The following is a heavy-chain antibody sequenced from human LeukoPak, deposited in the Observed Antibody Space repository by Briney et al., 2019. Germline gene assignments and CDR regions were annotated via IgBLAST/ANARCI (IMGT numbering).Heavy chain of an antibody. V-gene: IGHV4-59*08. CDR2: IYYSGST. Sequence: SETLSLTCTVSGGSISSYYWSWIRQPPGKGLEWIGYIYYSGSTYYNPSLKSRVTISVDTSKNQFSLKLSSVTAADTAVYYCARVPETGSFSFDYWGQGTLVTVSS. CDR1: GGSISSYY. CDR3: ARVPETGSFSFDY. J-gene: IGHJ4*02. D-gene: IGHD1-1*01.